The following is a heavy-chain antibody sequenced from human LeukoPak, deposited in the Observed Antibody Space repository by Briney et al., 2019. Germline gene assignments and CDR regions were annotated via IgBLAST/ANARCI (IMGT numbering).Heavy chain of an antibody. CDR3: ARDGVVPAAIRWNWFDP. CDR1: GFTFSDYY. J-gene: IGHJ5*02. D-gene: IGHD2-2*01. CDR2: ISSSGSTI. V-gene: IGHV3-11*01. Sequence: PGGSLRLSCAASGFTFSDYYMSWIRQAPGKGLEWVSYISSSGSTIYYADSVKGRFTISRDNAKNSLYLQMNSLRAEDTAVFYCARDGVVPAAIRWNWFDPWGQGTLVTVSS.